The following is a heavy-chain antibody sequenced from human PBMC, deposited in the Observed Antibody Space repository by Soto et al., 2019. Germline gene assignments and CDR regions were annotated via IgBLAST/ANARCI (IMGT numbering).Heavy chain of an antibody. Sequence: LRLSCAASGFTFSGSAMHWVRQASGKGLEWVGRIRSKANSYATAYAASVKGRFTISRDDSKNTAYLQMNSLKTEDTAVYYCTRVGWKAVADDTFDIWGQGTMVTVSS. D-gene: IGHD6-19*01. J-gene: IGHJ3*02. V-gene: IGHV3-73*01. CDR1: GFTFSGSA. CDR2: IRSKANSYAT. CDR3: TRVGWKAVADDTFDI.